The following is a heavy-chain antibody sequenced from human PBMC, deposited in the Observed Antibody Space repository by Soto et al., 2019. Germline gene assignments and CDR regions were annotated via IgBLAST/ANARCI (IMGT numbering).Heavy chain of an antibody. Sequence: GXSVKVSCKASGYTFTCYYMHWVRQAPGQGLEWMGWINPNSGGTNYAQKFQGWVTMTRDTSISTAYMELSRLRSDDTAVYYCATRYYYDSSGLYGMDVWGQGTTVTVSS. CDR2: INPNSGGT. D-gene: IGHD3-22*01. V-gene: IGHV1-2*04. CDR1: GYTFTCYY. J-gene: IGHJ6*02. CDR3: ATRYYYDSSGLYGMDV.